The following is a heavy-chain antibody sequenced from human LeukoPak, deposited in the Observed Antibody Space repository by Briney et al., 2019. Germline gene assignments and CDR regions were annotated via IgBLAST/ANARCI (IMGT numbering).Heavy chain of an antibody. V-gene: IGHV1-69*04. Sequence: ASVKVSCKASGGTFSSYAISWVRQAPGQGLEWMGRIIPIFGIANYAQKFQGRVTITADKSTSTAYMELSSLRSEDTAVYYCAREITMVRGVQNWFDPWGQGTLVTVFS. CDR1: GGTFSSYA. CDR3: AREITMVRGVQNWFDP. CDR2: IIPIFGIA. D-gene: IGHD3-10*01. J-gene: IGHJ5*02.